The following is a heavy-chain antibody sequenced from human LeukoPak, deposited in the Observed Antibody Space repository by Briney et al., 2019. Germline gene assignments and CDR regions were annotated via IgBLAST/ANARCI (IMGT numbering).Heavy chain of an antibody. J-gene: IGHJ1*01. CDR3: ASHIVVVPAAIGYFQH. D-gene: IGHD2-2*01. V-gene: IGHV1-2*02. CDR1: GYTFTGYY. CDR2: INPNSGGT. Sequence: VASVKVSCKASGYTFTGYYMHWVRQAPGQGLEWMGWINPNSGGTNYAQKFQGRVTMTRDTSISTAYMELSRLRSDDTAVYYCASHIVVVPAAIGYFQHWGQGTLVTVSS.